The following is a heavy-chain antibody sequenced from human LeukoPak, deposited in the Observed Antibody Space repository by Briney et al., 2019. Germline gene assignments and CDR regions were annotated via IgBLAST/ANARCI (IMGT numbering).Heavy chain of an antibody. CDR1: GGSITSDY. J-gene: IGHJ6*02. Sequence: SETLSLTCTLSGGSITSDYWSWIRQSPGKGLEWIGYLSYSGSTHYSPSLTSRVAISVDTSRNQLSLKLRSVTAADTAIYYCARADESLVYGMDVWGPGTTVIVSS. CDR2: LSYSGST. CDR3: ARADESLVYGMDV. V-gene: IGHV4-59*08.